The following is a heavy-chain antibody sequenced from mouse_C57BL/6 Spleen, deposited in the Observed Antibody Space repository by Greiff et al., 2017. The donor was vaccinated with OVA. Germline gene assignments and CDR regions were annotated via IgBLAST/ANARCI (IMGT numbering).Heavy chain of an antibody. CDR2: ISSGGSYT. J-gene: IGHJ2*01. D-gene: IGHD1-1*02. V-gene: IGHV5-6*01. CDR1: GFTFSSYG. Sequence: EVQRVESGGDLVKPGGSLKLSCAASGFTFSSYGMSWVRQTPDKRLEWVATISSGGSYTYYPDSVKGRFTISRDNAKNTLYLQMSSLKSEDTAMYYCARPQDYGDYFDYWGQGTTLTVSS. CDR3: ARPQDYGDYFDY.